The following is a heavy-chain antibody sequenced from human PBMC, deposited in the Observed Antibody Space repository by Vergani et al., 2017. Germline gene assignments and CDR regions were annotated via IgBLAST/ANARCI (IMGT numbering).Heavy chain of an antibody. J-gene: IGHJ6*03. V-gene: IGHV4-34*01. CDR1: GGSFSGYY. CDR2: INHSGST. D-gene: IGHD2-15*01. Sequence: QVQLQQWGAGLLKPSETLSLTCAVYGGSFSGYYWSWIRQPPGKGLEWIGEINHSGSTNYNPSLKSRVAISVDTSKNQFSLKLSSVTAADTAVYYCARGFQGFYYYYYIDVWGKGTTVTVSS. CDR3: ARGFQGFYYYYYIDV.